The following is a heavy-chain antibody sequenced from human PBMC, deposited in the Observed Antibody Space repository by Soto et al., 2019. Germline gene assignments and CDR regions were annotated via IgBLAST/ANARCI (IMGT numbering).Heavy chain of an antibody. CDR3: ARDVWTQMAFRSHSGLDC. Sequence: VGSLRLSCASSVLSFGDDAMHCVRHSPGKWLEWVAVITYDGSTKFYADSVRGRFTISRDNSKSTLHLQMASLISKDTAVYYCARDVWTQMAFRSHSGLDCWRQGTTVTVSS. CDR2: ITYDGSTK. CDR1: VLSFGDDA. V-gene: IGHV3-30-3*01. J-gene: IGHJ6*01. D-gene: IGHD3-10*01.